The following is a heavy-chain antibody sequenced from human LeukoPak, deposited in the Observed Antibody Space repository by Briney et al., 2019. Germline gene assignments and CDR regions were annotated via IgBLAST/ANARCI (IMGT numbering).Heavy chain of an antibody. CDR1: GFTFSSYS. V-gene: IGHV3-21*01. J-gene: IGHJ1*01. Sequence: PGGSLRLSCAASGFTFSSYSMNWVRQAPGQGLEWVSSISSSSSYIYYADSVKGRFTISRDNAKNSLYLQMNSLRAEDTAVYYCARTDIVVVPAAHEPELAEYFQHWGQGTLVTVSS. CDR3: ARTDIVVVPAAHEPELAEYFQH. CDR2: ISSSSSYI. D-gene: IGHD2-2*01.